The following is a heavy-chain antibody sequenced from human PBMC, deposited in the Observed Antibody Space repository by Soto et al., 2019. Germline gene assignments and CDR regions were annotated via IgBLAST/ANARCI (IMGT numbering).Heavy chain of an antibody. V-gene: IGHV1-2*02. J-gene: IGHJ4*02. Sequence: ASVKVSCKASGYTFTGHYIHWVRQAPEQGPEWMGEIGPESGATRYAQRFQGRVTMTRDMSITTAYMELNNLSPDDTAVYYCGRGRSGQIVVFYWGQGTPVTVSS. D-gene: IGHD1-26*01. CDR2: IGPESGAT. CDR3: GRGRSGQIVVFY. CDR1: GYTFTGHY.